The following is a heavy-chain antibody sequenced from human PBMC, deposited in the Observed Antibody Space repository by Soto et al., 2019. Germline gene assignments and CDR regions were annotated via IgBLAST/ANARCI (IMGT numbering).Heavy chain of an antibody. D-gene: IGHD2-2*01. J-gene: IGHJ4*02. Sequence: EVQLVESGGGLVQPGGSLRLSCAASGFTFRSNWMHWVRQAPGKGLVWVSRIDNDGSSTNYGDSVKGRFTISRDNAKNTLYLQMNSLRVEDTAVYYCARGGCTSTSCLDYWGQGTLVTVSS. V-gene: IGHV3-74*01. CDR2: IDNDGSST. CDR1: GFTFRSNW. CDR3: ARGGCTSTSCLDY.